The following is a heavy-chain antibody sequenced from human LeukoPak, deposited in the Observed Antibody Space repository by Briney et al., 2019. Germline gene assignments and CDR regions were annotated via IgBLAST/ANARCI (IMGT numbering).Heavy chain of an antibody. J-gene: IGHJ4*02. D-gene: IGHD3-22*01. V-gene: IGHV3-7*03. CDR2: IKQDGSEK. Sequence: GGTLRLSCAASGFTFSSYWLSWVRQAPGKGLEWVANIKQDGSEKYNVAHVKGRFTISRDNAKNSLYLQMNSLRAEDTAVYFCAKRGVVIRVILVGFHKEAYYFDPWGQGALVTVSS. CDR3: AKRGVVIRVILVGFHKEAYYFDP. CDR1: GFTFSSYW.